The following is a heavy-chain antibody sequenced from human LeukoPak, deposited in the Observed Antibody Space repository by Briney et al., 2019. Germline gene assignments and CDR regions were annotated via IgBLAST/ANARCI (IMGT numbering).Heavy chain of an antibody. CDR1: GDTVSSNSAA. CDR3: ASDFCRGSSSYWRFDY. Sequence: SHTLSLTCAISGDTVSSNSAALHWIRQSPSRGLHWLGRTYYRSKSNNHYALSVKSRITINPDTSKNQFSLQLNSVPPDDTAVYYCASDFCRGSSSYWRFDYWGQRTLVTVSS. D-gene: IGHD2-15*01. J-gene: IGHJ4*02. V-gene: IGHV6-1*01. CDR2: TYYRSKSNN.